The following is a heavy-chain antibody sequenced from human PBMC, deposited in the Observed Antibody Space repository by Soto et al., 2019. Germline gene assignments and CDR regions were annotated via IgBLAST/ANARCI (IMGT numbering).Heavy chain of an antibody. V-gene: IGHV4-4*07. J-gene: IGHJ4*01. CDR2: IFSSGST. CDR1: GGSITDYS. D-gene: IGHD5-12*01. CDR3: ARGLAPAT. Sequence: SETLSLTCTVSGGSITDYSWVWIRQPAGKGLEWIGRIFSSGSTNYNPSLKGRITMSLDTSKNQFSLNLTSVTAADTAVYYCARGLAPATWGHRTLVTVS.